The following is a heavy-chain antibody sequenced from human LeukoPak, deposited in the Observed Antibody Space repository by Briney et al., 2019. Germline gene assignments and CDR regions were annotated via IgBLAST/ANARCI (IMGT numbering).Heavy chain of an antibody. CDR3: ARTSDYGDYLDY. CDR2: IYYSGST. CDR1: GGSFSGYY. J-gene: IGHJ4*02. V-gene: IGHV4-59*01. D-gene: IGHD4-17*01. Sequence: SETLSLTCAVYGGSFSGYYWSWIRQPPGKGLEWIGYIYYSGSTNYNPSLKSRVTISVDTSKNQFSLKLSSVTAADTAVYYCARTSDYGDYLDYWGQGTLVTVSS.